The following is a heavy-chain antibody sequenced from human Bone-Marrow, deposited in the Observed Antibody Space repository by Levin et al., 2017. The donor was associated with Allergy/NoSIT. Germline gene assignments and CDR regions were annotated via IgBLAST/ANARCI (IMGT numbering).Heavy chain of an antibody. CDR2: ISSTGKHT. J-gene: IGHJ6*03. D-gene: IGHD3-16*01. CDR1: GFTFTDYF. CDR3: ARVRGDLYQGYYYWYMDV. V-gene: IGHV3-11*01. Sequence: PGGSLRLSCAASGFTFTDYFLNWIRQAPGKGLEWVSYISSTGKHTYYGDSMKGRFTISRDNANNSLYLQMNSLRAEDTAVYYCARVRGDLYQGYYYWYMDVWGKGTTVTVSS.